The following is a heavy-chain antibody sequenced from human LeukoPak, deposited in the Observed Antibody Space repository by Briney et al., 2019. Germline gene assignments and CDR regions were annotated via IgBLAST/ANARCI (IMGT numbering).Heavy chain of an antibody. V-gene: IGHV3-7*01. Sequence: PGGSLRLSCAASGFSFSSHWLSWVRRAPGKGLEGVANIKQDGSEKYYVDSVKGRFTISRDNAKNSLYLQINSLRAEDTALYYCGRLARNAWYAVDYWGQGTLVTVSS. CDR1: GFSFSSHW. CDR3: GRLARNAWYAVDY. D-gene: IGHD6-19*01. J-gene: IGHJ4*02. CDR2: IKQDGSEK.